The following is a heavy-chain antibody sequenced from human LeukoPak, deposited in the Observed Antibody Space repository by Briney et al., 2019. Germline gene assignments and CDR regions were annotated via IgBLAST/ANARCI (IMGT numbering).Heavy chain of an antibody. J-gene: IGHJ4*02. D-gene: IGHD6-13*01. V-gene: IGHV3-48*03. CDR3: ARDLYSSSWSYFDY. Sequence: GGSLRLSCAASGFTFSSYEMNWVRQAPGKGLEWVSYISSSGSTIYYADSVKGRFTISRDNAKNSLYLQMNSLRAEDTAVYYCARDLYSSSWSYFDYWGQGTLVTVSS. CDR2: ISSSGSTI. CDR1: GFTFSSYE.